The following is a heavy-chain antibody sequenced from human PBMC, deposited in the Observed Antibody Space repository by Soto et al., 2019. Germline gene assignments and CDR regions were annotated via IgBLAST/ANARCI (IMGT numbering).Heavy chain of an antibody. CDR1: GGSISSNIYY. CDR3: ARDGSSYSSGWLGAFDI. V-gene: IGHV4-39*02. J-gene: IGHJ3*02. CDR2: IHYSGST. Sequence: ETLSLTCTVSGGSISSNIYYWGWIRQPPGKGLEWIGNIHYSGSTYYDSSLQSRVTISIDTSKNQFSLKLSSVTATDTAVYYCARDGSSYSSGWLGAFDIWGQGTMVTVSS. D-gene: IGHD6-19*01.